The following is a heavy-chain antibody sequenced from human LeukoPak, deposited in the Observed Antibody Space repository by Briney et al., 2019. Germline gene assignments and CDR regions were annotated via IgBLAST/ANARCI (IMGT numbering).Heavy chain of an antibody. CDR3: AREDYSNYAPYFDY. Sequence: PGGSLRLSCEASGFTFSQYWMHWVRQAPGKGLVWVSRIDPDGRSTNYADSVKGRFTISRDNAKNTLYLQLNSLRAEDTAVYYCAREDYSNYAPYFDYWGQGTLVTVSS. D-gene: IGHD4-4*01. CDR2: IDPDGRST. V-gene: IGHV3-74*01. CDR1: GFTFSQYW. J-gene: IGHJ4*02.